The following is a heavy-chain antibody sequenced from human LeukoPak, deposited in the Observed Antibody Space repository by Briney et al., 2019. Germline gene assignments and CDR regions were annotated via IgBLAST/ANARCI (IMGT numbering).Heavy chain of an antibody. Sequence: KPSETQSLTCTVSGGSISSGGYYWSWIRQHPGKGLEWIGYIYYSGSTYYNPSLKSRVTISVDTSKNQFSLKLSSVTAADTAVYYCARQIVVVPAATSDDAFDIWGQGTMVTVSS. CDR1: GGSISSGGYY. V-gene: IGHV4-31*03. J-gene: IGHJ3*02. CDR3: ARQIVVVPAATSDDAFDI. CDR2: IYYSGST. D-gene: IGHD2-2*01.